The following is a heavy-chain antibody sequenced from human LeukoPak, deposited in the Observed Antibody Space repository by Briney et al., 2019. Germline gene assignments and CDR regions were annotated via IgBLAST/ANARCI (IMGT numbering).Heavy chain of an antibody. CDR1: AHTFTGYY. CDR2: INPNSGGT. D-gene: IGHD6-19*01. CDR3: ARVIAVAGTLSY. V-gene: IGHV1-2*02. Sequence: ASVKVSCKASAHTFTGYYMHWVRQAPGQGLEWMGWINPNSGGTNYAQKFQGRVTMTRDTSISTAYMELSRLRSDGTAVYYCARVIAVAGTLSYWGQGTLVTVSS. J-gene: IGHJ4*02.